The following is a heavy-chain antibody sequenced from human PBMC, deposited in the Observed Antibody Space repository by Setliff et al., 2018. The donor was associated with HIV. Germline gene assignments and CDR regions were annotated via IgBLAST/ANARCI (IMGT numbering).Heavy chain of an antibody. CDR1: GHPFSNYD. J-gene: IGHJ6*04. CDR3: ASGKGVRGVIIRGDLDV. D-gene: IGHD3-10*01. Sequence: GASVKVSCKTSGHPFSNYDIIWVRRATGQGLEWMGWMNPNSGATGYAQKFKDRFIMTRDTSISTAYMELSSLTSEDTAVYYCASGKGVRGVIIRGDLDVWGKGTTVTVSS. CDR2: MNPNSGAT. V-gene: IGHV1-8*01.